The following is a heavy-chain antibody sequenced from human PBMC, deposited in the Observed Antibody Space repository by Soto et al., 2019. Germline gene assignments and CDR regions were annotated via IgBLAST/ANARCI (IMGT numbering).Heavy chain of an antibody. CDR2: IRGKANSYAT. Sequence: GGSLRLSCAASGFTFSSSAMHWVRQASGKGLEWVGRIRGKANSYATAYAASVKGRFTISRDDSKNTAYLQMNSLKTEDTAVSYCTGTLWIAEGYYYNGMDAWGQGTTVTVSS. CDR1: GFTFSSSA. CDR3: TGTLWIAEGYYYNGMDA. J-gene: IGHJ6*02. D-gene: IGHD5-12*01. V-gene: IGHV3-73*01.